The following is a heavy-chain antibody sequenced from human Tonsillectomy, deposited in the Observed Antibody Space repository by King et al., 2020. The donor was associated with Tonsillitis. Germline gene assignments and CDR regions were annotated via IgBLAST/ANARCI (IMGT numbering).Heavy chain of an antibody. D-gene: IGHD3-3*01. CDR3: ARGDRVVEGRYYYYGMDV. CDR2: ISGSGGST. CDR1: GFTFSSYA. V-gene: IGHV3-23*04. Sequence: VQLVESGGGLVQPGGSLRLSCAASGFTFSSYAMSWVRQAPGKGLEWVSAISGSGGSTYYADSVKGRFTISRDNSKNTLYLQMNSLRAEDTAVYYCARGDRVVEGRYYYYGMDVWGQGTTVTVSS. J-gene: IGHJ6*02.